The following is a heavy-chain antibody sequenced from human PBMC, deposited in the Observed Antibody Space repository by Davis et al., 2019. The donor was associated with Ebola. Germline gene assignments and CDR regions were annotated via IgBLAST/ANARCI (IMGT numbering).Heavy chain of an antibody. D-gene: IGHD4-17*01. CDR3: ARGVYGAYFDY. CDR1: GGSISPYY. Sequence: PSKTLSLTCTVSGGSISPYYWSWVRQPPGKGLEWIGYIEYSGRTEYIPSLNSRVTLSADTPKNEFSLKLNSVTAADTAVYYCARGVYGAYFDYWGQGTLVTVSS. J-gene: IGHJ4*02. CDR2: IEYSGRT. V-gene: IGHV4-59*01.